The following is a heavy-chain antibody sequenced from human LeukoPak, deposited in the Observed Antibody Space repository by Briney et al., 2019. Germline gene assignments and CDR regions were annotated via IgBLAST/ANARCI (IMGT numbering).Heavy chain of an antibody. J-gene: IGHJ4*02. CDR1: GYTFTNYY. V-gene: IGHV1-46*01. CDR3: ARDSTGDYVWGSYRLPDY. CDR2: INPSGGST. D-gene: IGHD3-16*02. Sequence: ASVKVSCKASGYTFTNYYMHWVRQAPGQGLEWMGIINPSGGSTSYAQKFQGRVTMTRDTSTSTVYMELSSLRSEDTAVYYCARDSTGDYVWGSYRLPDYWGQGTLVTVSS.